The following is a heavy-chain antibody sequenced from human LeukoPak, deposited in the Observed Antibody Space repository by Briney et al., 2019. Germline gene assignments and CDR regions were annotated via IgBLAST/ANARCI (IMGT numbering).Heavy chain of an antibody. CDR2: ISYDGSNK. Sequence: GGSLRLSCAASGFTFSSYGMHWVRQAPGKGLEWVAVISYDGSNKYYADSVKGRFTISRDNSKNTLYLQMNSLRAEDTAVYYCAKDLGYYDSSGYYCYYYGMDVWGQGTTVTVSS. CDR3: AKDLGYYDSSGYYCYYYGMDV. J-gene: IGHJ6*02. CDR1: GFTFSSYG. V-gene: IGHV3-30*18. D-gene: IGHD3-22*01.